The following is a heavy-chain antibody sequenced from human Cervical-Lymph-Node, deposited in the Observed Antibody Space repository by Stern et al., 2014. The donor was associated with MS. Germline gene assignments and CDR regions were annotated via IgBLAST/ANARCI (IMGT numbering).Heavy chain of an antibody. Sequence: VQLVQSGAEVKKPGSSVKVSCKASGDTLSRYAISWVRQAPGQGLQWMGGIIPISGKENYAQKFQGRGKLIADESTSTAYMELSSLTSEDAAVYYCASSYSGWDNPYHFYGMDVWGQGTTVTVSS. CDR2: IIPISGKE. V-gene: IGHV1-69*01. D-gene: IGHD6-19*01. CDR1: GDTLSRYA. J-gene: IGHJ6*02. CDR3: ASSYSGWDNPYHFYGMDV.